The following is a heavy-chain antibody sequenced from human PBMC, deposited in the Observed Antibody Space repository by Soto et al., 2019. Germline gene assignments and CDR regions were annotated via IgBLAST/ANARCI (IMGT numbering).Heavy chain of an antibody. CDR1: GGSISSGNYY. Sequence: PSETLSLTCTVSGGSISSGNYYWSWIRQHPGKGLEWIGYIYYSGSTYYNPSLKSRVTISVDRSKNQFSLKLSSVTAADTAVYYCARGAPVRFDPWGQGTLVTVSS. D-gene: IGHD2-8*01. CDR3: ARGAPVRFDP. CDR2: IYYSGST. J-gene: IGHJ5*02. V-gene: IGHV4-30-4*08.